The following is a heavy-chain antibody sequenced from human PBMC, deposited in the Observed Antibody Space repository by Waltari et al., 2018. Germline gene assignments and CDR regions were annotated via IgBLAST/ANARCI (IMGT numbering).Heavy chain of an antibody. V-gene: IGHV4-4*07. D-gene: IGHD3-10*01. CDR1: SISSYY. CDR2: IYTSGST. Sequence: SISSYYWSWIRQPAGKGLEWIGRIYTSGSTNYNPSLKSRVTMSVDTSKNQFSLKLSSVTAADTAVYYCARDRGTLWFGERDAFDIWGQGTMVTVSS. CDR3: ARDRGTLWFGERDAFDI. J-gene: IGHJ3*02.